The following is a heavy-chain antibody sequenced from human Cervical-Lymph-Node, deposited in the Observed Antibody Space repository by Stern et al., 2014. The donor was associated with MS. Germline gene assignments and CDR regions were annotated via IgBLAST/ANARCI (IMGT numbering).Heavy chain of an antibody. V-gene: IGHV1-18*04. J-gene: IGHJ4*02. CDR1: GYTFTSYG. D-gene: IGHD6-19*01. CDR3: ARDRDSSGWSSLEH. CDR2: ISAYNGNT. Sequence: VQLVESGAEAKKPGASVKVSCKASGYTFTSYGISWVRQVPGKGLYCMGGISAYNGNTNYAQKLQGRVTMTTDTSTSTAYMELRSLRSDDTAVYYCARDRDSSGWSSLEHWGQGTLVTVSS.